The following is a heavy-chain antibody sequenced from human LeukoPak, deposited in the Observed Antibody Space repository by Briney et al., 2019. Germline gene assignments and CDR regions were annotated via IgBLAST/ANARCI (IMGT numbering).Heavy chain of an antibody. V-gene: IGHV4-59*01. Sequence: KPSETLSLTCTVSGGSISSYYWSWIRQPPGKGLEWIGYIYYSGSTNYNPSLKSRVTIPVDTSKNQFSLKLSSVTAADTAVYYCARFAVAGTDWFDPWGQGTLVTVSS. D-gene: IGHD6-19*01. CDR2: IYYSGST. CDR3: ARFAVAGTDWFDP. J-gene: IGHJ5*02. CDR1: GGSISSYY.